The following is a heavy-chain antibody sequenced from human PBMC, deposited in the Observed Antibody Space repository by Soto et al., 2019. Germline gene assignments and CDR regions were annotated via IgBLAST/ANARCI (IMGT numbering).Heavy chain of an antibody. D-gene: IGHD3-3*01. CDR2: IRSKANSYAT. V-gene: IGHV3-73*01. CDR3: TRQTGMIPRDFWSGYYGPQERNYYYYYMDV. CDR1: GFTFSGSA. J-gene: IGHJ6*03. Sequence: GGSLRLSCAASGFTFSGSAMHWVRQASGKGLEWVGRIRSKANSYATAYAASVKGRFTISRDDSKNTAFLQMNSLKTEDTAVYYCTRQTGMIPRDFWSGYYGPQERNYYYYYMDVWGKGTTVTVSS.